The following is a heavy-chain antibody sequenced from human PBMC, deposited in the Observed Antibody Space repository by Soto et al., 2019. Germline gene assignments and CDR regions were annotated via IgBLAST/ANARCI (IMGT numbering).Heavy chain of an antibody. J-gene: IGHJ6*02. V-gene: IGHV3-21*01. D-gene: IGHD2-2*02. CDR3: AREYTAWPLAYGLDV. Sequence: GGSLRLSCVTSGFTFSRNTMNWVRQAPGKGLEWVSSISSRSDIYYADSVKGRFTISRDNAKNSVSLQMNSLRAEDTAVYYCAREYTAWPLAYGLDVWGQGTTVTVSS. CDR1: GFTFSRNT. CDR2: ISSRSDI.